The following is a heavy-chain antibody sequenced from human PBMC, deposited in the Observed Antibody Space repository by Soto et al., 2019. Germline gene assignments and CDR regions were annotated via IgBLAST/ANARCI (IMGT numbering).Heavy chain of an antibody. D-gene: IGHD3-3*01. CDR3: SRAGSAGVAGAVRPKHWFPP. Sequence: QVQLVQSGAEVKKPGSSVKVSCEASGGTFSSYSFSWVRQAPGQGLEWMGRVSPILGMSNYAQKLQGRVTSSAVQSTTRSSWAMRALRLKVSAVYYRSRAGSAGVAGAVRPKHWFPPWG. CDR1: GGTFSSYS. CDR2: VSPILGMS. J-gene: IGHJ5*02. V-gene: IGHV1-69*02.